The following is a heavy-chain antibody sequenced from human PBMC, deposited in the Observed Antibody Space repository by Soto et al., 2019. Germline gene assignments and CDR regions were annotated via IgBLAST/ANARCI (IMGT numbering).Heavy chain of an antibody. CDR1: GFTFNKYS. CDR2: ITSKTGDQ. CDR3: ARDLMPNDRGLGDLAY. J-gene: IGHJ4*02. V-gene: IGHV3-21*06. Sequence: GGSLRLSCAASGFTFNKYSMNWVRQAPGKGLKWVSSITSKTGDQYYADSVKGRFIISRDNTKNALSLQVTSLRDEDTAVYYCARDLMPNDRGLGDLAYWGQGTLVTVSS. D-gene: IGHD3-22*01.